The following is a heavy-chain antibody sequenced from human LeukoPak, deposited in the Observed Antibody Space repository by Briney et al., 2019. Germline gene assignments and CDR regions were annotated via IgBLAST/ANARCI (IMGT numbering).Heavy chain of an antibody. D-gene: IGHD3-10*01. CDR1: GYSFTSYW. Sequence: GESLKISCKGSGYSFTSYWIGWVRQMPGKGLEWMGIIYPGDSDTRYSPPFQGQVTISADKSISTAYLQWSSLKASDTAMYYCARLLNYYGSGSYYGFDPWGQGTLVTVSS. CDR2: IYPGDSDT. CDR3: ARLLNYYGSGSYYGFDP. V-gene: IGHV5-51*01. J-gene: IGHJ5*02.